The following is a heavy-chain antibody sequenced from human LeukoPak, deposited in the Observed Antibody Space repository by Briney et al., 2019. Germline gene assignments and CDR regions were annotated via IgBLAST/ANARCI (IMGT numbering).Heavy chain of an antibody. J-gene: IGHJ4*02. CDR3: AREMATINYFDY. V-gene: IGHV4-39*07. D-gene: IGHD5-24*01. CDR2: IYYSGST. CDR1: GGSISSSSYY. Sequence: PSETLSLTCTVSGGSISSSSYYWGWIRQPPGKGPEWIGSIYYSGSTYYNPSLKSRVTISVDTSKNQFSLKLSSVTAADTAVYYCAREMATINYFDYWGQGTLVTVSS.